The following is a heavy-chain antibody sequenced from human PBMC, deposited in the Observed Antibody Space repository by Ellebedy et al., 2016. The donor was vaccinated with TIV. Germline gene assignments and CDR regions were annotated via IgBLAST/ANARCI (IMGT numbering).Heavy chain of an antibody. CDR3: TKVSGAVFSAGYYLDY. CDR1: GFTFNRYA. Sequence: GESLKISCGASGFTFNRYAMTWVRQAPGKGLEWVSSISGSGVKTNYAYSVRGRFTISRDNSQNTLYLQMNSLRAEDTAVYFCTKVSGAVFSAGYYLDYWGQGTLATVSS. V-gene: IGHV3-23*01. CDR2: ISGSGVKT. J-gene: IGHJ4*02. D-gene: IGHD2/OR15-2a*01.